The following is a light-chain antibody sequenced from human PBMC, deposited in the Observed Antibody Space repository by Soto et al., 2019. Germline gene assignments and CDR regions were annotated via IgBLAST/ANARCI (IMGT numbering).Light chain of an antibody. V-gene: IGKV3-20*01. CDR3: QQYGSSAWP. CDR2: GVH. Sequence: EIVLTPSPGTLYLPPGERATLSCRASQSVSSNYLAWYQQKPGQAPRLLIYGVHSRATGIPDRFSGSGSGTDFTLTISRLEAEDSAVYYCQQYGSSAWPFGQGTKVDNK. CDR1: QSVSSNY. J-gene: IGKJ1*01.